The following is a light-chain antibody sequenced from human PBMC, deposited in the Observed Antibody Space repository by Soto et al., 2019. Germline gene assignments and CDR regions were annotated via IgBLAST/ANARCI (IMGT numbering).Light chain of an antibody. CDR2: KGT. V-gene: IGLV2-23*01. CDR1: SSDVGAYNS. J-gene: IGLJ1*01. Sequence: QSALAQPASVSGSPGQSITISCTGTSSDVGAYNSVSWYQQHPHRAPQVIIYKGTQRPSGVSNRFSGSTSGNAASLTISALQAHDEADYFCCSSAPESTYVFGTGTKATVL. CDR3: CSSAPESTYV.